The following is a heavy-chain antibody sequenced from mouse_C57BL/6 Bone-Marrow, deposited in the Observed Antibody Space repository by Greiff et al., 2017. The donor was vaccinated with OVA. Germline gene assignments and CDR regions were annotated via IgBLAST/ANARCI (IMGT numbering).Heavy chain of an antibody. CDR2: IYPGNSDT. CDR3: TRSPLALGYYFDY. CDR1: GYTFTSYW. Sequence: VQLQQSGTVLARPGASVKMSCKTSGYTFTSYWMHWVKQRPGQGLEWIGAIYPGNSDTSYNQKFKGKAKLTAVTSASTPYMELSSLTNEDSAVYYCTRSPLALGYYFDYWGQGTTLTVSS. D-gene: IGHD4-1*01. J-gene: IGHJ2*01. V-gene: IGHV1-5*01.